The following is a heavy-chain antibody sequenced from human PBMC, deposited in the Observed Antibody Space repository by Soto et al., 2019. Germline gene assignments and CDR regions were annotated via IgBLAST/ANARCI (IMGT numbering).Heavy chain of an antibody. V-gene: IGHV1-2*04. J-gene: IGHJ4*02. CDR2: INPNSGGT. Sequence: ASVKVSCKASGYTFTGYYMHWVRQAPGQGLEWMGWINPNSGGTNYAQKFQGWVTMTRDTSISTAYMELSRLRSDDTAVYYCARAPRYSYGHFDYWGQGTLVTVSS. CDR3: ARAPRYSYGHFDY. D-gene: IGHD5-18*01. CDR1: GYTFTGYY.